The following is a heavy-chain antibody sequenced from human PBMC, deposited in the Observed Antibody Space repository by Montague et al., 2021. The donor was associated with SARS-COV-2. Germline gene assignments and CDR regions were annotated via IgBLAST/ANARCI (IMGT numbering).Heavy chain of an antibody. CDR2: IYYSGST. Sequence: SETLSLTCTVSGGSISSYYWSWIRQPPGKGLEWIGYIYYSGSTNYNPSLKSRVTISVDTSKNQFSLKLSSVTAADTAVYYCARVRTRVGQLSYFDYWGQGILVTVSS. J-gene: IGHJ4*02. D-gene: IGHD2-2*01. CDR1: GGSISSYY. V-gene: IGHV4-59*01. CDR3: ARVRTRVGQLSYFDY.